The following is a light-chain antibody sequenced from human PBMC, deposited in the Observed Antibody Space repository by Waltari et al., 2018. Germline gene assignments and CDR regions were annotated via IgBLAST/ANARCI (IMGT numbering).Light chain of an antibody. V-gene: IGLV2-14*03. J-gene: IGLJ1*01. CDR2: DVS. CDR1: SSDVGGYNY. Sequence: QSALTQPASVSGSPVQSVTISCTGPSSDVGGYNYVSWYQQHPGKAPKLMIYDVSNRPSGVSNRFAGSKSGNTASLTISGLQAEDEADYYCSSYTSSNTLGFGTGTKVTVL. CDR3: SSYTSSNTLG.